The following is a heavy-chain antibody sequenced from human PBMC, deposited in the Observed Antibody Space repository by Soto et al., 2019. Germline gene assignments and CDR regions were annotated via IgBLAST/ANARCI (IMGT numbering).Heavy chain of an antibody. Sequence: QITLKESGPTLVKPTQTLTLTCTFSGFSLSTSGVGVGWIRQPPGKALEWLALIYWDDDKRYSPSLKSMLTITKDTSKNQVVLTMTNMDPVDTATYYCAHRRYDSSGALFDYWGQGTLVTVSS. CDR2: IYWDDDK. CDR3: AHRRYDSSGALFDY. CDR1: GFSLSTSGVG. D-gene: IGHD3-22*01. J-gene: IGHJ4*02. V-gene: IGHV2-5*02.